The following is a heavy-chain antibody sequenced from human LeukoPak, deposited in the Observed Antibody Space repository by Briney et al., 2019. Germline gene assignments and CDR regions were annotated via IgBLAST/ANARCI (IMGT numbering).Heavy chain of an antibody. Sequence: ETLSLTCAVYGGSFSGYYWSWIRQSPGKGLEWVSAISGSGGSTYYADSVKGRFTISRDNSKNTLYLQMNSLRAEDTAVYYCAKRNDAFDIWGQGTMVTVSS. CDR3: AKRNDAFDI. CDR1: GGSFSGYY. D-gene: IGHD1-14*01. CDR2: ISGSGGST. V-gene: IGHV3-23*01. J-gene: IGHJ3*02.